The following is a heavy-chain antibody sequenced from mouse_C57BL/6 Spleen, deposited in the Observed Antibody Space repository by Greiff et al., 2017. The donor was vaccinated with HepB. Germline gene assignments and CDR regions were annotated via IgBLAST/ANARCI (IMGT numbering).Heavy chain of an antibody. J-gene: IGHJ3*01. CDR2: INPSSGYT. CDR1: GYTFTSYT. Sequence: QVQLQQSGAELARPGASVKMSCKASGYTFTSYTMHWVKQRPGQGLEWIGYINPSSGYTKYNQKFKDKATLTADKSSSTAYMQLSSLTSEDSAVYYCASLPLWFAYWGQGTLVTVSA. V-gene: IGHV1-4*01. CDR3: ASLPLWFAY. D-gene: IGHD6-1*01.